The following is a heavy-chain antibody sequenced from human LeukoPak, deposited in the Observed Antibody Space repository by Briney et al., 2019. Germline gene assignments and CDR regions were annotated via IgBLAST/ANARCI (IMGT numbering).Heavy chain of an antibody. CDR2: INQDGREKHDGSEK. Sequence: GGSLRLSCAASGFTFSTYWMSWVRQAPGKGLEWVANINQDGREKHDGSEKHYVDSVTGRITISRDNAKNSVYLQINGLRDEDTAVYYCAREVGSPAVRSAFDLWGQGTMVTVSS. CDR3: AREVGSPAVRSAFDL. V-gene: IGHV3-7*01. CDR1: GFTFSTYW. J-gene: IGHJ3*01. D-gene: IGHD2-15*01.